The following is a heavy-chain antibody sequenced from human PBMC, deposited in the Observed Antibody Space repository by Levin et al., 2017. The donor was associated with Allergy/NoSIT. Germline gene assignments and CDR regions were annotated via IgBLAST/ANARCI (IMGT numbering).Heavy chain of an antibody. CDR1: GGSISGGGYH. CDR3: AREDGSTFDV. J-gene: IGHJ4*02. V-gene: IGHV4-31*02. D-gene: IGHD2-2*03. Sequence: SQTLSLTCTVSGGSISGGGYHWTWIRQHPEKGLEWIGYIYYSGSTFYNPSLKSRLMISVDTSKNQFSLNVCSVTAADTAVYYCAREDGSTFDVWGQGALVTVAS. CDR2: IYYSGST.